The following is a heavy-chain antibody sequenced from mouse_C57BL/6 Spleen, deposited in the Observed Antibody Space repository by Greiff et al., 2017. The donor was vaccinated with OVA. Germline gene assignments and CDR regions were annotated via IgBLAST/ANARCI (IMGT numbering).Heavy chain of an antibody. CDR1: GYAFSSSW. D-gene: IGHD3-3*01. CDR3: ARSRAHAMDY. J-gene: IGHJ4*01. CDR2: IYPGDGDT. Sequence: VQLQQSGPELVKPGASVKISCKASGYAFSSSWMNWVKQRPGKGLEWIGRIYPGDGDTNYNGKFKGKATLTADKSSSTAYMQLSSLTSEDSAVYFCARSRAHAMDYWGQGTSVTVSS. V-gene: IGHV1-82*01.